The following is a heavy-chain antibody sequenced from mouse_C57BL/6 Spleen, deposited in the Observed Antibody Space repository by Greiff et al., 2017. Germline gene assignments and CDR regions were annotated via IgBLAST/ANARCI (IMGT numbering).Heavy chain of an antibody. D-gene: IGHD1-1*01. J-gene: IGHJ1*03. CDR3: ARWTYYYGRSYVGYFDV. CDR1: GYAFTNYL. CDR2: INPGSGGT. Sequence: QVQLQQSGAELVRPGTSVKVSCKASGYAFTNYLIEWVKQRPGQGLEWIGVINPGSGGTNYNEKFKGKATLTADKSSSTAYMQLSSLTSEDSAVYFCARWTYYYGRSYVGYFDVWGTGTTVTVSS. V-gene: IGHV1-54*01.